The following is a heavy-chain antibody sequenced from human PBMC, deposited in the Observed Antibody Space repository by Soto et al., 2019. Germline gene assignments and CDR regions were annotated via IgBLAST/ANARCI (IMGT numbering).Heavy chain of an antibody. D-gene: IGHD3-22*01. CDR1: GCTFNRNT. J-gene: IGHJ4*02. Sequence: SVKVSCKASGCTFNRNTISWVRQAPGQGLEWMGGIIPIFGTANYAQKFQGRVTITADESTNTAYMELSRLRSEDTAVYYCARQFDYDSSGYYYAYWGQGTLVTVSS. CDR3: ARQFDYDSSGYYYAY. V-gene: IGHV1-69*13. CDR2: IIPIFGTA.